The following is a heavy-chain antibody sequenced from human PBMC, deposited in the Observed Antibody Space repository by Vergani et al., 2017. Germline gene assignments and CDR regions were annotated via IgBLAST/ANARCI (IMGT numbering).Heavy chain of an antibody. CDR1: GFTFDDYA. CDR3: ARAPRTMVRGGWVDR. J-gene: IGHJ5*02. D-gene: IGHD3-10*01. CDR2: ISGSGGST. V-gene: IGHV3-23*04. Sequence: EVQLVESGGGLVQPGRSLRLSCAASGFTFDDYAMSWVRQAPGKGLEWVSAISGSGGSTYYADSVKGRFTISRDNSKNTLYLQKNSLRAEDTAVYYCARAPRTMVRGGWVDRWGQGTLVTVSS.